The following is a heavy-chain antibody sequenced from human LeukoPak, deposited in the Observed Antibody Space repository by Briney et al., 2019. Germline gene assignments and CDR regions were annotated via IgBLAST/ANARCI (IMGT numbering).Heavy chain of an antibody. CDR2: IYPGDSDT. J-gene: IGHJ3*02. CDR1: GYNFATYS. CDR3: ARRWLERLRAFDM. V-gene: IGHV5-51*01. D-gene: IGHD5-12*01. Sequence: GESLKISCQASGYNFATYSIAWVRQMPGKGLELVGIIYPGDSDTRYSPSFQGQVSMSAGKSISTAYLQWNSLKASDNGMYYCARRWLERLRAFDMWGQGTMVTVAS.